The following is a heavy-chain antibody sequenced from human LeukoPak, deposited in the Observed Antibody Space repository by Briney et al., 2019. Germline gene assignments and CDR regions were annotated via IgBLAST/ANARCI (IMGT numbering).Heavy chain of an antibody. V-gene: IGHV3-21*01. J-gene: IGHJ1*01. D-gene: IGHD1-26*01. CDR3: ARSVGGHEEEYFQH. Sequence: KPGGCLRLSCAASGFTFSSYSMNWVRQAPGKGLEWVSSISSSSSYIYYADSVKGRFTISSDNAKNSLYLQMNSLRAEDTAVYYCARSVGGHEEEYFQHWGQGTLVTVSS. CDR1: GFTFSSYS. CDR2: ISSSSSYI.